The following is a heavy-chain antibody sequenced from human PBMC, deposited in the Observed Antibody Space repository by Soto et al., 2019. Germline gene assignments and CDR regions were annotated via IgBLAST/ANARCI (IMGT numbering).Heavy chain of an antibody. CDR3: ARLHDANLYYYYGMDV. J-gene: IGHJ6*02. Sequence: GEALNLSGTGSGYSFTSYLIGWVRQMPGKGLEWMGIIYPGDSDTRYSPSFQGQVTISADKSISTAYLQWSSLKASDTAMYYCARLHDANLYYYYGMDVWGQGTTVTVSS. CDR1: GYSFTSYL. CDR2: IYPGDSDT. V-gene: IGHV5-51*01.